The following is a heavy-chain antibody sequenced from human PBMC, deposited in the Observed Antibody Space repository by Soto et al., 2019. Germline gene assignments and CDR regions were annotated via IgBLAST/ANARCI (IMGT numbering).Heavy chain of an antibody. CDR2: ISGSGGST. CDR3: AKRGEKSFDY. Sequence: PGGSLRLSCAASGFTFSNSAMSWVRQAPGKGLEWVSAISGSGGSTYYADSVKGRFTISRDNSKNTLYVQMNGLRAEDTAVYYCAKRGEKSFDYWGQGALVTVSS. V-gene: IGHV3-23*01. J-gene: IGHJ4*02. D-gene: IGHD3-10*01. CDR1: GFTFSNSA.